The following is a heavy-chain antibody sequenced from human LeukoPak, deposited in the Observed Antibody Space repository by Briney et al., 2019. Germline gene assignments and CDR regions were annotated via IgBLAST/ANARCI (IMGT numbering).Heavy chain of an antibody. Sequence: GGSLRLSCSASGFTFSSYAMHWVRQAPGEGLEYVSVISSNGGSTYYVDSVKGRFTISRDNSKNTLYLQMSSLRAEDTAVYYCVKDLGSSSVGYWGQGTLVTVSS. CDR3: VKDLGSSSVGY. CDR2: ISSNGGST. D-gene: IGHD6-6*01. CDR1: GFTFSSYA. V-gene: IGHV3-64D*09. J-gene: IGHJ4*02.